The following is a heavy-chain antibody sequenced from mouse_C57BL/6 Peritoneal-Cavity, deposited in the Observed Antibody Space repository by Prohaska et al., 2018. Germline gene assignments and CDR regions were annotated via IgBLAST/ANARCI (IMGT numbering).Heavy chain of an antibody. CDR3: ERGGYYGNTYWYFEV. Sequence: QVQLQQPGAELVMPGASVKLSCKASGYTFTSYWMHWVKQRPGQGLEWIGEIDPSDSYTNYNQKFKGKGTLTVGKSSSTAYMQLSSLTSEDSAVYYCERGGYYGNTYWYFEVWGTGTTVTVSS. CDR2: IDPSDSYT. D-gene: IGHD2-1*01. CDR1: GYTFTSYW. V-gene: IGHV1-69*01. J-gene: IGHJ1*03.